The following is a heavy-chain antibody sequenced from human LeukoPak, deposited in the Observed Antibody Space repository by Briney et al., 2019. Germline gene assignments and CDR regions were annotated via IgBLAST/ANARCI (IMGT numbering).Heavy chain of an antibody. V-gene: IGHV3-7*01. J-gene: IGHJ4*02. Sequence: GGSLRLSXAASGFTFGSNWLSWVRQTPGKGLEWMANINQDGSEKYYVDSVKGRFTISRDSAKNSVYLQMDSLRAEDTAVYYCARGRPGMGIVIDYWGQGTLVTVSS. D-gene: IGHD7-27*01. CDR2: INQDGSEK. CDR3: ARGRPGMGIVIDY. CDR1: GFTFGSNW.